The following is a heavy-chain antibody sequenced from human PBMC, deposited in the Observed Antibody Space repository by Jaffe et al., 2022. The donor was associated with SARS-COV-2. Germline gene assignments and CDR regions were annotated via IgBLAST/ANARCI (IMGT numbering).Heavy chain of an antibody. V-gene: IGHV3-15*01. D-gene: IGHD4-17*01. CDR3: TTDLSGDYLTDYYYGMDV. J-gene: IGHJ6*02. Sequence: EVQLVESGGGLVKPGGSLRLSCAASGFTFSNAWMSWVRQAPGKGLEWVGRIKSKTDGGTTDYAAPVKGRFTISRDDSKNTLYLQMNSLKTEDTAVYYCTTDLSGDYLTDYYYGMDVWGQGTTVTVSS. CDR2: IKSKTDGGTT. CDR1: GFTFSNAW.